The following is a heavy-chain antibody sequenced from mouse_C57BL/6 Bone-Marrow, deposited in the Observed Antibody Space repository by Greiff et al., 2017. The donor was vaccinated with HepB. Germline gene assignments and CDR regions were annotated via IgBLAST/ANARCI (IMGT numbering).Heavy chain of an antibody. D-gene: IGHD2-1*01. V-gene: IGHV5-16*01. CDR3: ARRDGNFSYWYFDV. CDR2: INYDGSST. CDR1: GFTFSDYY. J-gene: IGHJ1*03. Sequence: EVQLVESEGGLVQPGSSMKLSCTASGFTFSDYYMAWVRQVPEKGLEWVANINYDGSSTYYLDSLKSRFIISRDNAKNILYLQMSSLKSEDTATYYCARRDGNFSYWYFDVWGTGTTVTVSS.